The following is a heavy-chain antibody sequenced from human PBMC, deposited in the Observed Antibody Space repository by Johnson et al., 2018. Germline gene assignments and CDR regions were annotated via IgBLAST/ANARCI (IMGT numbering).Heavy chain of an antibody. J-gene: IGHJ3*02. CDR1: GDTFSSYT. V-gene: IGHV1-69*09. CDR3: AREWVESGHVFDS. D-gene: IGHD5-24*01. Sequence: QLVQSGAEVKKPGSSVKVSCKASGDTFSSYTINWVRQAPGQGLEWMGRVITILGIANYAQKFQGRIIITADRSTSTAYMELSSLRSENTAVYYWAREWVESGHVFDSCGQGTRVTVSS. CDR2: VITILGIA.